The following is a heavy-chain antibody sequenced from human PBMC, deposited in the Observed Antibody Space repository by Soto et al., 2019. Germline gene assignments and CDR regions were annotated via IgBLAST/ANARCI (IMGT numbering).Heavy chain of an antibody. CDR2: ISSSSNTI. CDR1: GFTFSSYS. V-gene: IGHV3-48*02. CDR3: AREGGIAVAGTSGDY. D-gene: IGHD6-19*01. Sequence: EVQLVESGGGLVQPGGSLRLSCAASGFTFSSYSMNWVRQAPGKGLEWVSYISSSSNTIYYADSVKGRFTISRDNAKNSLYLHMNSLRDEDTAVYYCAREGGIAVAGTSGDYWGQGTLVTVSS. J-gene: IGHJ4*02.